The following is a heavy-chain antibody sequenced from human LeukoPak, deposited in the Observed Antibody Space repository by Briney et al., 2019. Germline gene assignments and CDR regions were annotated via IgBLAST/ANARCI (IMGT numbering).Heavy chain of an antibody. J-gene: IGHJ6*03. D-gene: IGHD6-13*01. Sequence: PSETLSLTCTVSGGSISSYYWGWIRQPPGKGVGWIGRIYHSGSTYYNPSLKSRVPISVGTSKNQFSLKLSSVTAAGTAVYYCARADYSSTWSHDYYYMDVWGKGTTVTVSS. CDR2: IYHSGST. V-gene: IGHV4-38-2*02. CDR1: GGSISSYY. CDR3: ARADYSSTWSHDYYYMDV.